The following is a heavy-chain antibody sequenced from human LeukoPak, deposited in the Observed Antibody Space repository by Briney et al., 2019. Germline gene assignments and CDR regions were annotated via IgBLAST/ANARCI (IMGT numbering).Heavy chain of an antibody. D-gene: IGHD3-22*01. CDR2: ISYDGSNK. V-gene: IGHV3-30*18. Sequence: GGSLRLSCAGSGFTFSSYGMHWVRQAPGKGLEWVAVISYDGSNKYYADSVKGRFTISRDNSKNTLYLQMNSLRAEDTAVYYCAKDLDEDDSSGYWGQGTLVTVSS. J-gene: IGHJ4*02. CDR1: GFTFSSYG. CDR3: AKDLDEDDSSGY.